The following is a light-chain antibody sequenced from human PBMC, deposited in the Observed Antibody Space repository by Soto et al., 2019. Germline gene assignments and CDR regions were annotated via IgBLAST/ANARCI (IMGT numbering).Light chain of an antibody. CDR2: LEGSGSY. CDR1: SGHSSYI. Sequence: QPVLTQSSSASASLGSSVKLTCTLSSGHSSYIIAWHQQQQGKAPRSLMKLEGSGSYNKGSAVPDCFSGSSSGADPYLPTSDLQFEDAADYYCETWDSNSHVFGTGTKLTVL. CDR3: ETWDSNSHV. J-gene: IGLJ1*01. V-gene: IGLV4-60*02.